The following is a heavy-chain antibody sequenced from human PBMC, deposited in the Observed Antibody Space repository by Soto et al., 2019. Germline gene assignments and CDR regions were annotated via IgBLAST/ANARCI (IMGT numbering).Heavy chain of an antibody. J-gene: IGHJ5*02. CDR1: GGTFSSYT. CDR3: ARESRFLEWSSLNWFDP. D-gene: IGHD3-3*01. Sequence: SVKVSCTASGGTFSSYTISWVRQAPGQGLEWMGRIIPILGIANYAQKFQGRVTITADKSTSTAYMELSSLRSEDTAVYYCARESRFLEWSSLNWFDPWGQGTLVTVSS. V-gene: IGHV1-69*04. CDR2: IIPILGIA.